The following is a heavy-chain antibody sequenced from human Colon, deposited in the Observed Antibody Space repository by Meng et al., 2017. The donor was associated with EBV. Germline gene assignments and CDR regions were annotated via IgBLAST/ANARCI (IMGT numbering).Heavy chain of an antibody. V-gene: IGHV4-59*08. CDR1: AGSIGSYY. CDR2: IYYSGST. Sequence: VQQQESGAGRARPSPSLSLTCTVSAGSIGSYYWSWIRQPPGKGLEWIGYIYYSGSTNYNPSLKSRVTISVDTSKNQFSLKLSSVTAADTAVYYCARHFINWFDPWGQGTLVTVSS. J-gene: IGHJ5*02. CDR3: ARHFINWFDP.